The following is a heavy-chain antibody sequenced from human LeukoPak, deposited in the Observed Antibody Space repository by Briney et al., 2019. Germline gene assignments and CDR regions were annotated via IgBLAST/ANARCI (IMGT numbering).Heavy chain of an antibody. CDR1: GVTFSTYE. Sequence: PGGSLRLSCAVSGVTFSTYEMTWVRQAPGKGLEWLSYISASGSTTLYADSVKGRFSISRDNAKNSLHLQMNSLRAEDTAVYYCARGAAGAGSRGDYWGRGTLVTVSS. CDR3: ARGAAGAGSRGDY. CDR2: ISASGSTT. D-gene: IGHD6-13*01. V-gene: IGHV3-48*03. J-gene: IGHJ4*02.